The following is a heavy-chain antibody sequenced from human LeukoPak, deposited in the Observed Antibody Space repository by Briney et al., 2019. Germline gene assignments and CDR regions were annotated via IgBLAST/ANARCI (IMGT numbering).Heavy chain of an antibody. J-gene: IGHJ4*02. CDR3: ARVERLGYEDY. D-gene: IGHD2-15*01. V-gene: IGHV4-34*01. Sequence: SETLSLTCPVYGGSFSGYYWSWIRQPPGKGLEWIGETSHNGTTNYNPSLESRVTISADTSKNQFSLKLTSVTAADTAVYYCARVERLGYEDYWGQGTLVTVSS. CDR2: TSHNGTT. CDR1: GGSFSGYY.